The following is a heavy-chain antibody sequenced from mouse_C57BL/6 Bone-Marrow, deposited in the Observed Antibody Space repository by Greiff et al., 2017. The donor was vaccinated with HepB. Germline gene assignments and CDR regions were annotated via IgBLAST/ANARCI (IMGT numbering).Heavy chain of an antibody. V-gene: IGHV1-69*01. CDR2: IDPSDSYT. D-gene: IGHD2-4*01. J-gene: IGHJ2*01. Sequence: QVQLQQPGAELVMPGASVKLSCKASGYTFTSYWMHWVKQRPGQGLEWIGMIDPSDSYTNYNQKFKGKSTLTVDKSSSTAYMQLSSLTSEDSADYCCARAYDYDGPYFDYWGQGTTLTVSS. CDR3: ARAYDYDGPYFDY. CDR1: GYTFTSYW.